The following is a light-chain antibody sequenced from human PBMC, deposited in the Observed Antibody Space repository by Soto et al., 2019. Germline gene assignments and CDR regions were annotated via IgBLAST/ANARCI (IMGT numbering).Light chain of an antibody. CDR1: RSNIGNNA. J-gene: IGLJ3*02. V-gene: IGLV1-44*01. CDR3: ATWDDSLNARGV. CDR2: NNN. Sequence: QSVLTQTPSASGTPGQTVTISCSGSRSNIGNNAVSWYQQFPGTAPKLLIYNNNQRPSGVPDRFSGSKSGTSASLAISELQSEDEADYYCATWDDSLNARGVFGGGTQLTVL.